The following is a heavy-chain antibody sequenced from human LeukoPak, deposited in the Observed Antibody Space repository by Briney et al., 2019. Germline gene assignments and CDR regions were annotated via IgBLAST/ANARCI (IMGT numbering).Heavy chain of an antibody. CDR2: ISSSSSYI. Sequence: GGSLRLSCAASGFTFSSYSMNWVRQAPGKGLKWVSSISSSSSYIYYADSVKGRFTISRDNAKNSLYLQMNSLRAEDTAVYYCARDPSSGGWFDPWGQGTLVTVSS. V-gene: IGHV3-21*01. D-gene: IGHD6-19*01. CDR3: ARDPSSGGWFDP. CDR1: GFTFSSYS. J-gene: IGHJ5*02.